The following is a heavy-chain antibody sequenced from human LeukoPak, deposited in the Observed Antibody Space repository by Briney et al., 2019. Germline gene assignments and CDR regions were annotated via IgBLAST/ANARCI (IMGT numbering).Heavy chain of an antibody. CDR2: IIPILGIA. Sequence: SVKVSCKASGYTFVTYGISWVRQAPGQGLEWMGRIIPILGIANYAQKFQGRVTITADKSTSTAYMELSSLRSEDTAVYYCARDGDSDYYGMDVWGQGTTVTVSS. V-gene: IGHV1-69*04. CDR1: GYTFVTYG. D-gene: IGHD7-27*01. CDR3: ARDGDSDYYGMDV. J-gene: IGHJ6*02.